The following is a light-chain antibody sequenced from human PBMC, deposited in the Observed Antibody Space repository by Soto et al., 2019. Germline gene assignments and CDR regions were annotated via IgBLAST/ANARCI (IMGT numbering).Light chain of an antibody. J-gene: IGKJ1*01. CDR2: KAT. CDR3: HHYSSYWT. V-gene: IGKV1-5*03. CDR1: QSISSW. Sequence: DIQMTQSPSTLSASVGDRVTITCRASQSISSWLAWYQQKPGKAPKLLIYKATSLESGVPSRFSGSGSGTKFTITTTSLKPDGYATYYGHHYSSYWTFGQGTKVEIK.